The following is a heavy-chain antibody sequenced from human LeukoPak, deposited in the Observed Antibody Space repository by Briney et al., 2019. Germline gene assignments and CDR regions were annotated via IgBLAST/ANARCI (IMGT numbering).Heavy chain of an antibody. CDR2: IMQNGRET. J-gene: IGHJ6*02. V-gene: IGHV3-7*04. CDR3: ARARYCANPVCHIGGGLDV. Sequence: PGGSLRLSCAASGFPFTNNWMTWVRQAPGKRLEWVATIMQNGRETYYVESVKGRFTISRDNARDSVYLQMTFLTAEDAAVYYCARARYCANPVCHIGGGLDVWGPGTTVTVSS. CDR1: GFPFTNNW. D-gene: IGHD2-8*01.